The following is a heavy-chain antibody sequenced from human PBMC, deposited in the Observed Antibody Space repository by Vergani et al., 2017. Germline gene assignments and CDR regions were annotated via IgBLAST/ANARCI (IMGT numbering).Heavy chain of an antibody. CDR1: GGSFSGYY. CDR3: ARVHPGGSYSYYYYCMDV. Sequence: QVQLQQWGAGLLKPSETLSLTCAVYGGSFSGYYWSWIRQPPGKGLEWIGEINHSGSTNYNPSLMSRVTISVDTSKNQFSLKLSSVTAADTAVYYCARVHPGGSYSYYYYCMDVWGKGTTVTVSS. J-gene: IGHJ6*03. D-gene: IGHD1-26*01. CDR2: INHSGST. V-gene: IGHV4-34*01.